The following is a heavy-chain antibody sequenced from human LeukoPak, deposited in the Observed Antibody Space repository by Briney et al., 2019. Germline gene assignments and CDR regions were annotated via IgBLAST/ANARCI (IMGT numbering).Heavy chain of an antibody. Sequence: SVKVSCKASGDTFGSYAISWVRQAPGQGLEWMGGVIPILGTANYAQKFQGRVTITADKSTSTAYMELSSLRSEDTAVYYCARAHTPGIAAADLYWGQGTLVTVSS. CDR3: ARAHTPGIAAADLY. V-gene: IGHV1-69*10. D-gene: IGHD6-13*01. CDR2: VIPILGTA. J-gene: IGHJ4*02. CDR1: GDTFGSYA.